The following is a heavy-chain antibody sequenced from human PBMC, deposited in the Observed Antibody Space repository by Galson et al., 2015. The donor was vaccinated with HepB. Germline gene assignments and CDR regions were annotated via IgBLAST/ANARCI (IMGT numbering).Heavy chain of an antibody. CDR2: IIPIFGTA. Sequence: SVKVSCKASGGTFSSYAISWVRQAPGQGLEWMGGIIPIFGTANYAQKFQGRVTITADESTSTAYMELSSLRSGDTAVYYCARDLGTTEESSSGWYEEGYWGQGTLVTVSS. D-gene: IGHD6-19*01. CDR1: GGTFSSYA. CDR3: ARDLGTTEESSSGWYEEGY. J-gene: IGHJ4*02. V-gene: IGHV1-69*13.